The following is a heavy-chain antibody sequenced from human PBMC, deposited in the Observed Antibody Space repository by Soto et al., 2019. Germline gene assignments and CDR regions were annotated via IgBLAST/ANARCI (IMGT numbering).Heavy chain of an antibody. V-gene: IGHV4-31*03. Sequence: SETLSLTCTVSGGSISSGGYYWSWIRQHPGKGLEWIGYIYYSGSTYYNPSLKSRVTISVDTSKNQFSLKLSSVTAADTAVYYCAGSTAYYFDYWGQGTTVTVSS. J-gene: IGHJ4*03. CDR2: IYYSGST. CDR3: AGSTAYYFDY. CDR1: GGSISSGGYY.